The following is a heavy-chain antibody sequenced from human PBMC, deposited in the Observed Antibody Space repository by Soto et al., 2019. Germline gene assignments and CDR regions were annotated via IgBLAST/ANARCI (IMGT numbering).Heavy chain of an antibody. CDR2: IIPILGIA. J-gene: IGHJ4*02. V-gene: IGHV1-69*08. CDR1: GGTFSSYT. CDR3: AGDAWELPRNTQVGY. Sequence: QVQLVQSGAEVKKPGSSVKVSCKASGGTFSSYTISWVRQAPGQGLEWMGRIIPILGIANYAQKFQGRVTIXXDXSXNTDYMELGSLRSEDTAVYYCAGDAWELPRNTQVGYWGQGTLVTVSS. D-gene: IGHD1-26*01.